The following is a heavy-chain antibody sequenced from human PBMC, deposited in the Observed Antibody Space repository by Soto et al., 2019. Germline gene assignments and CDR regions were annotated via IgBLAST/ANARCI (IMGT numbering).Heavy chain of an antibody. J-gene: IGHJ4*02. Sequence: EVQLVESGGGLVQPGGSLRLSCAASGFSVSSNYMNWVRQAPGKGLEWVSVIYTGGNTYYADSVKGRFTISRDNSKNTLYLQMSSLRAEDTAVYYCAGLSVIGWTSIDYWGQGTLVTVSS. CDR1: GFSVSSNY. CDR3: AGLSVIGWTSIDY. CDR2: IYTGGNT. D-gene: IGHD2-21*01. V-gene: IGHV3-66*01.